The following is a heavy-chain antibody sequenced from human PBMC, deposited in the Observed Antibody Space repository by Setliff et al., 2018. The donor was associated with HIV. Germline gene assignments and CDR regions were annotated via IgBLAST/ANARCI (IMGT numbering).Heavy chain of an antibody. CDR1: GFTFSGYS. Sequence: GSLRLSCAASGFTFSGYSMNWVRQAPGKGLEWVSSISSNSTYIYYADSVKGRFTISRDNAKNSLYLQMNSLRAEDTAVYYCARDRGLGSSSPGRYYYVDVWGKGTTVTVSS. V-gene: IGHV3-21*01. D-gene: IGHD6-13*01. J-gene: IGHJ6*03. CDR3: ARDRGLGSSSPGRYYYVDV. CDR2: ISSNSTYI.